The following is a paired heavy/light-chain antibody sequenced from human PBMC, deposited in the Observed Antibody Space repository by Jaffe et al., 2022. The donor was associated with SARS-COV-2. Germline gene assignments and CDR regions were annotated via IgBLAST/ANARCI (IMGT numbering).Heavy chain of an antibody. Sequence: EVQLLESGGGLAQPGGSLRISCAGSGFSFNIYAMAWVRQAPGKGLEWVSVIGSSGADTHYADSAKGRFTISRDNSKNTMYLQMNSLRAEDTALYYCARRLPLYGMDVWGQGTAVTVSS. D-gene: IGHD2-15*01. CDR1: GFSFNIYA. CDR2: IGSSGADT. CDR3: ARRLPLYGMDV. V-gene: IGHV3-23*01. J-gene: IGHJ6*02.
Light chain of an antibody. CDR2: QAS. J-gene: IGKJ1*01. V-gene: IGKV1-5*03. CDR3: QQYDSYSWT. Sequence: DIQMTQSPSALSASVGDRVTITCRASQSVGVWLAWYQQKPGKAPKHLISQASTLDSGVPSRFSGSGSGTEFTLTISSLQPDDSATYHCQQYDSYSWTFGQGTKVEVK. CDR1: QSVGVW.